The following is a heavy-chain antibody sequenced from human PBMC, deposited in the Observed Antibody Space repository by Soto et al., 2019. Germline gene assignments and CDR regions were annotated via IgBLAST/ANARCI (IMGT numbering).Heavy chain of an antibody. CDR1: GFTFSSYW. J-gene: IGHJ6*02. D-gene: IGHD2-2*01. CDR2: IKQDGSEK. CDR3: TRVRSSISCYAGYCSTFYGMDV. Sequence: GGSLRLSCAASGFTFSSYWMSWVRQAPGKGLEWVANIKQDGSEKYYVDSVKGRFTISRDNAKNSLYLQMNSLRAEDTAVYYCTRVRSSISCYAGYCSTFYGMDVWGQGTTVTVSS. V-gene: IGHV3-7*05.